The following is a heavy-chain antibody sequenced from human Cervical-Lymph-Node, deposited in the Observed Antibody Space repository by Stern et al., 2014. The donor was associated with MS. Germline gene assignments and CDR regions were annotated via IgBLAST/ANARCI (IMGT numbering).Heavy chain of an antibody. CDR2: IFSNDEK. Sequence: QVTLQESGPVLVKPTETLTLTCTVSGFSLSNARMGVSWIRQTPGKALEWLAHIFSNDEKSYSTSLKSRLIISKDTSKSQVVLIMTNMDPVDTATYYCARISYYSDSGTWVGWFDPWGQGTLVTVSS. CDR1: GFSLSNARMG. CDR3: ARISYYSDSGTWVGWFDP. J-gene: IGHJ5*02. V-gene: IGHV2-26*01. D-gene: IGHD3-10*01.